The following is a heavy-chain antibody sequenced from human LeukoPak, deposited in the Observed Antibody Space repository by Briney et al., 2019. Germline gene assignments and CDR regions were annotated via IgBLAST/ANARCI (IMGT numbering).Heavy chain of an antibody. CDR1: GFTFSSYA. Sequence: PGGSLRLSCAASGFTFSSYAMSWVRQAPGKGLEWVSISSGSGDSTYYADSVKGRFTVSRDKSKNTLYLQMNSLRADDTAEYHCAKVMGAIKGAFDIWGQGTMVTVSS. D-gene: IGHD1-26*01. CDR2: SSGSGDST. V-gene: IGHV3-23*01. CDR3: AKVMGAIKGAFDI. J-gene: IGHJ3*02.